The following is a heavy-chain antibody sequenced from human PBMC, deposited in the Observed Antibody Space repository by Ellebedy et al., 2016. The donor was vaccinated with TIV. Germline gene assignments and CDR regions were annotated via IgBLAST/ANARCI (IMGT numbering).Heavy chain of an antibody. V-gene: IGHV1-69*06. CDR2: IIPIFGTA. Sequence: SVKVSXKASGGTFSSYAISWVRQAPGQGLEWMGGIIPIFGTANYAQKFQGRVTITADKSTSTAYMELSSLRSEDTAVYYCARGMVRGVIGIDYWGQGTLVTVSS. D-gene: IGHD3-10*01. CDR3: ARGMVRGVIGIDY. CDR1: GGTFSSYA. J-gene: IGHJ4*02.